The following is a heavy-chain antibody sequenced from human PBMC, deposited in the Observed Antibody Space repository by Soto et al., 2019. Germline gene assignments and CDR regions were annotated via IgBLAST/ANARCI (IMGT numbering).Heavy chain of an antibody. J-gene: IGHJ4*02. Sequence: EVQLVESGGGLIQPGGSLRLSCAASGFTVSSNYMSWVRQAPGKGLEWVSVISGNGRSIYYADSVKGRFTISRDNSQNTLYLQMNSLTVEDTAVYYCAKDPVRGGTGGSWFDYLGQGTLVTVSS. V-gene: IGHV3-53*01. CDR3: AKDPVRGGTGGSWFDY. CDR2: ISGNGRSI. CDR1: GFTVSSNY. D-gene: IGHD2-15*01.